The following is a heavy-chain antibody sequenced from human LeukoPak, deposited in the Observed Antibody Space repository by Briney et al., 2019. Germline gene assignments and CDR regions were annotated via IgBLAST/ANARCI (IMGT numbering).Heavy chain of an antibody. J-gene: IGHJ4*02. CDR2: IYWNDDK. CDR1: GFSLPTRGVG. D-gene: IGHD3-22*01. V-gene: IGHV2-5*01. CDR3: ASDYSDSSGYYSVDY. Sequence: SGPTLVNPTQTLTLTCTFSGFSLPTRGVGVGWIRQPPGKALEWLSLIYWNDDKRYSPSLRSRLTITKDTSKNQVVLTMTNMDPVDTATYYCASDYSDSSGYYSVDYWGQGTLVTVSS.